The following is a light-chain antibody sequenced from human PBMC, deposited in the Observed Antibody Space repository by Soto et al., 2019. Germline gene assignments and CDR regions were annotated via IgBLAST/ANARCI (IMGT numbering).Light chain of an antibody. V-gene: IGLV1-51*01. Sequence: QSVLTQPPSVSAAPGQKVTISCSGSSSNIGNNYVSWYQQLPGTAPKLLIYDNNKRPSGIPDRFSGSKSGTSGTLDITGLRTGDEADYYCATWYYSLTGEVFGGGTQLTVL. CDR2: DNN. CDR1: SSNIGNNY. CDR3: ATWYYSLTGEV. J-gene: IGLJ2*01.